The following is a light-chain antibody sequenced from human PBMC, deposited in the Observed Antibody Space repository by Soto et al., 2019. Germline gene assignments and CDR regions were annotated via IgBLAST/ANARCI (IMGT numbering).Light chain of an antibody. V-gene: IGLV2-23*02. CDR2: EVS. Sequence: QSVLTQPASVSGSPGQSITISCTGTSSEVGSYNLVSWYQQHPGKAPKLMIYEVSKRPSGVSNRFSGSKSGNTASLTISGLQAEDEADYYCCSYAGSRTVPYVCGTGTKVTVL. J-gene: IGLJ1*01. CDR3: CSYAGSRTVPYV. CDR1: SSEVGSYNL.